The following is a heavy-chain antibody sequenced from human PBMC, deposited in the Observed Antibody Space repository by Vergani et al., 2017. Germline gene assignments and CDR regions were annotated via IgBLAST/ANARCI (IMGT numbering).Heavy chain of an antibody. CDR2: ISTTSDTK. V-gene: IGHV3-48*01. Sequence: DVQLVESGGDLVQPGGSLRLPCAASGFPFSSYSINWVRQAPGKGLEWISYISTTSDTKYYADSVRGRFTISRDNAKNAMYLEMSSLSVEDTAVYFCARSLVAGKVGYWGQGSRVAVSS. CDR1: GFPFSSYS. CDR3: ARSLVAGKVGY. J-gene: IGHJ4*02. D-gene: IGHD6-19*01.